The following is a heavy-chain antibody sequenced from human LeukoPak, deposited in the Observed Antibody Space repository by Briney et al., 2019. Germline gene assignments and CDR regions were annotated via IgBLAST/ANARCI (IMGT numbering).Heavy chain of an antibody. CDR3: ARDTHCSSTSCYNAFDI. Sequence: GGSLRLSCAASGFTFSSYSMNWVRQAPGKGLEWVSSISSSSTYIYYADSLRGRFTISRDNAKNSLSLQMNSLRAEDTAVYYCARDTHCSSTSCYNAFDIWGQGTMVTVSS. D-gene: IGHD2-2*02. CDR1: GFTFSSYS. CDR2: ISSSSTYI. J-gene: IGHJ3*02. V-gene: IGHV3-21*01.